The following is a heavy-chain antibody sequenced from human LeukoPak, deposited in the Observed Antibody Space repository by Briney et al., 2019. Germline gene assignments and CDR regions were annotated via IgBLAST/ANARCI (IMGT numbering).Heavy chain of an antibody. CDR2: IYYSGST. CDR3: ARALGDYWFDP. CDR1: GGPISSHY. J-gene: IGHJ5*02. D-gene: IGHD2-21*02. V-gene: IGHV4-59*11. Sequence: KSSETLSLTCTVSGGPISSHYWSWIRQPPGKGLEWIGYIYYSGSTNYNPSLKSRVTISVDTSKNQFSLKLSSVTAADTAVYYCARALGDYWFDPWGQGTLVTVSS.